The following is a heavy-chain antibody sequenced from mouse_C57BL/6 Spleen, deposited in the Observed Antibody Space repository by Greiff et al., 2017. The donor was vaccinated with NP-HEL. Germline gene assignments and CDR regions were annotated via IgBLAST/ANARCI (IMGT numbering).Heavy chain of an antibody. V-gene: IGHV1-55*01. CDR1: GYTFTSYW. CDR3: ARPHLYGSSFWFAY. J-gene: IGHJ3*01. Sequence: QVHVKQPGAELVKPGASVKMSCKASGYTFTSYWITWVKQRPGQGLEWIGDIYPGSGSTNYNEKFKSKATLTVDTSSSTAYMQLSSLTSEDSAVYYCARPHLYGSSFWFAYWGQGTLVTVSA. CDR2: IYPGSGST. D-gene: IGHD1-1*01.